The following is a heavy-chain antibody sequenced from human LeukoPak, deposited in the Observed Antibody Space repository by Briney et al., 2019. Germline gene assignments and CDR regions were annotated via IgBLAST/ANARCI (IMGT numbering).Heavy chain of an antibody. D-gene: IGHD3-22*01. V-gene: IGHV3-30*02. CDR2: IRYDGSNK. J-gene: IGHJ3*02. Sequence: GGSLRLSCAASGFTFSSYGMHWVRQAPGKGLEWVAFIRYDGSNKYYADSVKGRFTISRDNSKNTLYLQMNSLRAEDTAVYYCARDHHRRLYDSQARDTFDIWGRGTLVTVSS. CDR1: GFTFSSYG. CDR3: ARDHHRRLYDSQARDTFDI.